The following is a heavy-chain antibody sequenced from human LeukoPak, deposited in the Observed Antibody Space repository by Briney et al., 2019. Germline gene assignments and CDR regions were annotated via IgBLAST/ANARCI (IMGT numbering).Heavy chain of an antibody. CDR1: GGSISSYY. V-gene: IGHV4-59*01. Sequence: KPSETLSLTCTVSGGSISSYYWSWIRQPPGKGLEWIGYIYYSGSTHYNPSLKSRVTISVDTSKNQFSLKLTAMTAADTAVYYCARSRDGYNHEGYFDSWGQGTLVTVSS. D-gene: IGHD5-24*01. CDR2: IYYSGST. J-gene: IGHJ4*02. CDR3: ARSRDGYNHEGYFDS.